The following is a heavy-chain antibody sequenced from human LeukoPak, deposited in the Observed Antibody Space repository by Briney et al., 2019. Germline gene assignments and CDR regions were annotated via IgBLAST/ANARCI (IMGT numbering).Heavy chain of an antibody. CDR3: ARGPNWGWYDY. CDR1: GGSISSYY. J-gene: IGHJ4*02. CDR2: IYYSGST. V-gene: IGHV4-59*01. D-gene: IGHD7-27*01. Sequence: PSETLSLTCTVSGGSISSYYWSWIRQPPGKGLEWIGYIYYSGSTNYNPSLKSRVTKSVDTSKNQFSLKLSSVTAADTAVYYCARGPNWGWYDYWGQGTLVTVSS.